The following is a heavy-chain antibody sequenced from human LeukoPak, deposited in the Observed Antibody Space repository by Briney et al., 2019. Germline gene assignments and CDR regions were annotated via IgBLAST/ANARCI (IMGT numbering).Heavy chain of an antibody. J-gene: IGHJ3*02. V-gene: IGHV4-30-4*08. CDR2: IYYSGST. Sequence: SETLSLTCTVSGGSISSSSYYWGWVRQPPGKGLEWIGYIYYSGSTYYNPSLKSRVTISVDTSKNQFSLKLSSVTAADTAVYYCARDQGGKDAFDIWGQGTMVTVSS. CDR3: ARDQGGKDAFDI. CDR1: GGSISSSSYY.